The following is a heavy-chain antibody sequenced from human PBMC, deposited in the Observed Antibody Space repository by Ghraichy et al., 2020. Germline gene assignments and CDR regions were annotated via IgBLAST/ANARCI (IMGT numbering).Heavy chain of an antibody. CDR1: GGTFSSYA. V-gene: IGHV1-69*13. D-gene: IGHD6-13*01. CDR2: IIPIFGTA. Sequence: SVKVSCKASGGTFSSYAISWVRQAPGQGLEWMGGIIPIFGTANYAQKFQGRVTITADESTSTAYMELSSLRSEDTAVYYCARTGIAASGPLYGMDVWGQGTTVTVSS. J-gene: IGHJ6*02. CDR3: ARTGIAASGPLYGMDV.